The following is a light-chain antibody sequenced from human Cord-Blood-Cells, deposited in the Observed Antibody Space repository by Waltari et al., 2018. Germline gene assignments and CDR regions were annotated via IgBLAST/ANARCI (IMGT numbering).Light chain of an antibody. J-gene: IGKJ4*01. CDR1: QSVSSN. Sequence: EIVMTQSPATLSVSPGVIATLSCRASQSVSSNLAWYQQKPGQAPRLLIYGASTRATGIPARFSGSGSGTEFTLTISSLQSEDFAVYYCQQYNNWPSLTFGGGTKVEIK. CDR3: QQYNNWPSLT. CDR2: GAS. V-gene: IGKV3-15*01.